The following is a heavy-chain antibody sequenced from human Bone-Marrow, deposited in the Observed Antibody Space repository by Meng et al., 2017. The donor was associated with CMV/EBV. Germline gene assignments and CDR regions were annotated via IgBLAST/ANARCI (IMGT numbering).Heavy chain of an antibody. J-gene: IGHJ4*02. V-gene: IGHV3-20*04. CDR3: ARRRYSSSQTYYFDY. Sequence: GESLKISCAASGFTFDDFGMSWVHQAPGKGLEWVSGITWNGGSIDYADSVKGRFTISRDNAKNSLYLQMNSLRAEDTALYYCARRRYSSSQTYYFDYWGQGTLVTVSS. D-gene: IGHD6-13*01. CDR1: GFTFDDFG. CDR2: ITWNGGSI.